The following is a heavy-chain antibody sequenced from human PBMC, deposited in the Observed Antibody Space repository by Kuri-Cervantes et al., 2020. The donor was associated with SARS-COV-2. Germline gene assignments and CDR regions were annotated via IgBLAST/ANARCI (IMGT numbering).Heavy chain of an antibody. Sequence: GGSLRLSCAASGFTFSSYAMHWVRQAPGKGLEWAAVITYDGSTKYYADSVKGRFTISRDNSKNTLYLQMNSLRAEETAGYYCAKDAAKRSGAGGGTNYFDNWGQGTLVTVSS. D-gene: IGHD1-26*01. CDR1: GFTFSSYA. J-gene: IGHJ4*02. V-gene: IGHV3-30-3*01. CDR3: AKDAAKRSGAGGGTNYFDN. CDR2: ITYDGSTK.